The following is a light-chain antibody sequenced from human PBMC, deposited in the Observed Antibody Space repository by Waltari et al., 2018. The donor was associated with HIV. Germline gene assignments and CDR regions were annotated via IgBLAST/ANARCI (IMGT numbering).Light chain of an antibody. CDR1: PATLGDTF. Sequence: QSVLTPPPSASGTPGQKVTITCSGGPATLGDTFVFWFQQFPGTAPKLLIYRDNLRHSGVPARFSGSKSGTSASLTISGLRSDDEAHYFCAVLDDTLGGGVFGGGTKLTVL. J-gene: IGLJ2*01. CDR2: RDN. CDR3: AVLDDTLGGGV. V-gene: IGLV1-47*01.